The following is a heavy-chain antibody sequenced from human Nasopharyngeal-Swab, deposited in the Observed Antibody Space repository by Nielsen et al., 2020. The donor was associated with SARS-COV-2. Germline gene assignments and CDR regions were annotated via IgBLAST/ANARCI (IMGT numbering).Heavy chain of an antibody. V-gene: IGHV1-18*01. D-gene: IGHD2-15*01. CDR1: GYTFTSYG. J-gene: IGHJ4*02. Sequence: ASVKVSCKASGYTFTSYGIGWERQAHGQGVEWMGWISAYNGRTYYAQKFQGRVTMDADTSTSTAHMALRSLRSGDTAVYYCARDHRCSDYWGQGTLVTVSS. CDR3: ARDHRCSDY. CDR2: ISAYNGRT.